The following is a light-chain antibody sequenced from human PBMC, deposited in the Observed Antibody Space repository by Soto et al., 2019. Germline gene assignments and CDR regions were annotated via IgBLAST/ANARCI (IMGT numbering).Light chain of an antibody. Sequence: EIVLTQSPGTLSLSPGERATLSCRASQSVSSSYLAWYQQKPGQAPRLLIYGASSRATGIPDRFSGSGSGTDFTLTISRLEPEDFAVYYGQQFGSAPRGTFGQGTKVEI. V-gene: IGKV3-20*01. CDR1: QSVSSSY. CDR2: GAS. J-gene: IGKJ1*01. CDR3: QQFGSAPRGT.